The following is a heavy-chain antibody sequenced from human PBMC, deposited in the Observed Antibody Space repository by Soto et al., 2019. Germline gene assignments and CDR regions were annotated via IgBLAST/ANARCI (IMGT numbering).Heavy chain of an antibody. CDR2: IYPGDSDT. D-gene: IGHD6-13*01. CDR1: GYSFTSYW. J-gene: IGHJ4*02. V-gene: IGHV5-51*01. Sequence: GESLKISCKGSGYSFTSYWIGWVRQMPGKGLEWMGIIYPGDSDTRHSPSFQGQVTISADKSISTAYLQWSSLKASDTAMYYCARHSFGSSWYRTADYWGQGTLVTVSS. CDR3: ARHSFGSSWYRTADY.